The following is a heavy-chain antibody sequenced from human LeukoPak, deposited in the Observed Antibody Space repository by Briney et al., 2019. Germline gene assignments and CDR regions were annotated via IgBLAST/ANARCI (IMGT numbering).Heavy chain of an antibody. J-gene: IGHJ4*02. Sequence: GGSLRLSWAASGFPFSSYAMSWVRQAPGKGLEWVSGISGSGDDTYYAASVKGRFTVSRDTSKNTLYLQMNSLRAEDTAVYYCAKDPLNTVMVSPTFDYWGQGTLVTVSS. CDR2: ISGSGDDT. CDR1: GFPFSSYA. D-gene: IGHD5-18*01. V-gene: IGHV3-23*01. CDR3: AKDPLNTVMVSPTFDY.